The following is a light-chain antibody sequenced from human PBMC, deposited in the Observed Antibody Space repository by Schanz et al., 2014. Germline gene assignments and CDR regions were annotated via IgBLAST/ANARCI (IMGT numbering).Light chain of an antibody. V-gene: IGLV1-40*01. J-gene: IGLJ2*01. CDR1: SSNIGAGYD. CDR3: SSYTSSSTSYVV. Sequence: QSVLTQPPSVSGAPGQRVTISCTGSSSNIGAGYDVHWYQQLPGTAPKLLIHGDTNRPSGVPDRFSGSKSGTSASLAITGLQAADEADYYCSSYTSSSTSYVVFGGGTKLTVL. CDR2: GDT.